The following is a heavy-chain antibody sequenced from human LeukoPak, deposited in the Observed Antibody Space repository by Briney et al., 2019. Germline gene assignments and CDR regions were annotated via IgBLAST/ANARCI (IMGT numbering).Heavy chain of an antibody. CDR2: ITYDGAFDGGKT. CDR3: ARDHGYSYGMNFDY. CDR1: GLSLSNYP. D-gene: IGHD5-18*01. Sequence: GGSLRLSCEASGLSLSNYPMHWVRQAPGKGLEWITLITYDGAFDGGKTYYADSVKGRFAVSRDKSKNTLYLQMNSLRAEDTAVYYCARDHGYSYGMNFDYWGQGTLVTVSS. V-gene: IGHV3-30*07. J-gene: IGHJ4*02.